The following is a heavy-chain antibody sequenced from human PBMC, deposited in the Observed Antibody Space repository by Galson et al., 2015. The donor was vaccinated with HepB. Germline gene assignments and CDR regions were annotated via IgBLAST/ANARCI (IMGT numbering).Heavy chain of an antibody. D-gene: IGHD2-2*01. Sequence: ETLSLTCAVYGGSFSGYYWIWIRQPPGKGLEWIGEINHSGSTNYNPSLKSRVTISVDTSKSQFSLKLNSVTAADTAVYYCARGASTPYCSSTSCYLWFDPWGQGTLVTVSS. V-gene: IGHV4-34*01. CDR1: GGSFSGYY. J-gene: IGHJ5*02. CDR3: ARGASTPYCSSTSCYLWFDP. CDR2: INHSGST.